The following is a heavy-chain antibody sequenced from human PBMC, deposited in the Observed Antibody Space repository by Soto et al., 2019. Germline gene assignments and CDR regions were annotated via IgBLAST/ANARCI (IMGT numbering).Heavy chain of an antibody. CDR1: GGSFIGYY. D-gene: IGHD6-13*01. Sequence: PSETLSLTCTGYGGSFIGYYWSWIRHPPGMGLEWIREINHSGSTNYNPSLKSRVTISVDTSKNQFSLKLSSVTAADTAVYYCARGRRRVAAAGRDNWFDPWGQGTLGTVSS. CDR3: ARGRRRVAAAGRDNWFDP. J-gene: IGHJ5*02. CDR2: INHSGST. V-gene: IGHV4-34*01.